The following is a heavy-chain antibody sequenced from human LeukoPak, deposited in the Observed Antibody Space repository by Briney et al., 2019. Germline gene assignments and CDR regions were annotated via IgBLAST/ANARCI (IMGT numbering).Heavy chain of an antibody. J-gene: IGHJ6*03. CDR2: IRYDGSNK. CDR3: AKDKEQQLVYYYMDV. D-gene: IGHD6-13*01. Sequence: GGSLRLSCAASGFTFSSYGMHGVRQAPGKGLEWVAFIRYDGSNKYYADSVKGRFTISRDNSKNTLYLQMNSLRAEDTAVYYCAKDKEQQLVYYYMDVWGKGTTVTVSS. V-gene: IGHV3-30*02. CDR1: GFTFSSYG.